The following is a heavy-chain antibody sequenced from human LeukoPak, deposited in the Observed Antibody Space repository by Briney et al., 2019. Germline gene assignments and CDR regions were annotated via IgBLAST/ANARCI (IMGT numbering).Heavy chain of an antibody. V-gene: IGHV3-30-3*01. CDR3: AKEGSGWFFDN. CDR2: ISYDGSDT. D-gene: IGHD6-19*01. CDR1: GFTFSAYA. J-gene: IGHJ4*02. Sequence: GGSLRLSCTASGFTFSAYAMHWVRQAPGKGLEWVAVISYDGSDTYHTDSVQGRFTISRDNSKKTLFLQMNSPRPEDTAVYYCAKEGSGWFFDNWGQGTLVTVSS.